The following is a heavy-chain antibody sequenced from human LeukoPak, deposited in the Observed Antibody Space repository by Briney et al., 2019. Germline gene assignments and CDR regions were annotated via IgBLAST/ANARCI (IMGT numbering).Heavy chain of an antibody. CDR1: GGSISGFY. CDR3: ARVSDNGDYLVYDY. D-gene: IGHD2-21*01. V-gene: IGHV4-59*01. CDR2: IDYRGNT. J-gene: IGHJ4*01. Sequence: PSETLSLTCTVSGGSISGFYWSWIRQPPGKGLEWIGYIDYRGNTNYNPSLKSRVTISIDTSKNQSSLKLSSVTAADTAVYYCARVSDNGDYLVYDYWGLGTLVTVSS.